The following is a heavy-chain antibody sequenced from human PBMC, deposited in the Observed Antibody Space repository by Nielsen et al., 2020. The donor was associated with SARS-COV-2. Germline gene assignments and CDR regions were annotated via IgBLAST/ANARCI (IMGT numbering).Heavy chain of an antibody. J-gene: IGHJ4*02. CDR1: GFTFSSYG. Sequence: GESLRLSCAASGFTFSSYGMHWVRQAPGKGLEWVAVTSYDGSNKYYADSVKGRFTISRDNSKNTLYLQMNSLRAEDTAVYYCAKGGRAFQIDYWGQGTLVTVSS. D-gene: IGHD3-3*02. CDR2: TSYDGSNK. CDR3: AKGGRAFQIDY. V-gene: IGHV3-30*18.